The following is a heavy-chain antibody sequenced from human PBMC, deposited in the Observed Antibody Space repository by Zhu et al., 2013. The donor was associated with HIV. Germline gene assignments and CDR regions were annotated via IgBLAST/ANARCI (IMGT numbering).Heavy chain of an antibody. CDR2: INPNSGDT. D-gene: IGHD1-20*01. CDR3: ARDEGRRITLYKMAGAPGYYMDV. V-gene: IGHV1-2*02. J-gene: IGHJ6*03. CDR1: GYIFTGYY. Sequence: QAHLVQSGAEVKKPGASVRVSCKTSGYIFTGYYIHWVRQASGQGLEWMGWINPNSGDTKYAQKFQGRVTMTKDTSASTVYMDLTRLRSDDTATFFCARDEGRRITLYKMAGAPGYYMDVWGKGTTVTVSS.